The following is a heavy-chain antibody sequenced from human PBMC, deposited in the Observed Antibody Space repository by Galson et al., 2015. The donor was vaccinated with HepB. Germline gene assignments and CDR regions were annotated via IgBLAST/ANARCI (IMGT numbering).Heavy chain of an antibody. Sequence: SETLSLTCTVSGGSISSSSYYWGWIRQPPGKGLEWIGSIYYSGSTYYNPSLKSRVTISVDTSKNQFSLKLSSVTAADTAVYYCASLRDYGDYGYYFDYWGQGTLVTVSS. CDR3: ASLRDYGDYGYYFDY. J-gene: IGHJ4*02. CDR1: GGSISSSSYY. V-gene: IGHV4-39*01. CDR2: IYYSGST. D-gene: IGHD4-17*01.